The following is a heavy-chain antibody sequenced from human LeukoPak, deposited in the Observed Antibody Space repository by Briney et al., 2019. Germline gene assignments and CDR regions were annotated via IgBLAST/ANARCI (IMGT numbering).Heavy chain of an antibody. J-gene: IGHJ5*01. V-gene: IGHV4-61*02. CDR3: ARGWGSTSSNYFDP. CDR2: IYGSGST. D-gene: IGHD2-2*01. CDR1: GGSINSGNFF. Sequence: SQTLSLTCTVSGGSINSGNFFWTWIRQPAAKGLEWIGRIYGSGSTNYNPSLRSRVTISMDTSKNQFSLKLNSVTAADTAVYYCARGWGSTSSNYFDPWRQGTLVTVSS.